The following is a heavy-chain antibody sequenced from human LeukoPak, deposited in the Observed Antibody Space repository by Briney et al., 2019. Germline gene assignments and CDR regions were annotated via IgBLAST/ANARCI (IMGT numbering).Heavy chain of an antibody. Sequence: SVKVSCTASGGTFSSYAISWVRQAPGQGLEWMGGINPIFGTANYAQKFQGRVTITADESTSTAYMELSSLRSEDTAVYYCAPSRYCSGGSCYISNWFDPWGQGTLVTVSS. CDR3: APSRYCSGGSCYISNWFDP. V-gene: IGHV1-69*13. J-gene: IGHJ5*02. D-gene: IGHD2-15*01. CDR2: INPIFGTA. CDR1: GGTFSSYA.